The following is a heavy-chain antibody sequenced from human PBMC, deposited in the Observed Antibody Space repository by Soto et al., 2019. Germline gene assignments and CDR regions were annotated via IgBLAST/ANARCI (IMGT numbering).Heavy chain of an antibody. CDR3: ATTYSGSSNDAFDI. CDR1: GFTFSSYA. Sequence: PGGSLRLSCAASGFTFSSYAMHWVRQAPGKGLEYVSAISSNGGSTYYANSVKGRFTISRDNSKNTLYLQMGSLRAEDMAVYYCATTYSGSSNDAFDIWGQGTMVTVSS. J-gene: IGHJ3*02. D-gene: IGHD1-26*01. V-gene: IGHV3-64*01. CDR2: ISSNGGST.